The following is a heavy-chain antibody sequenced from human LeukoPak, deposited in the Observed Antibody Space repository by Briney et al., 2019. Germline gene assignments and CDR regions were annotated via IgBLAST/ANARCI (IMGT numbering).Heavy chain of an antibody. CDR2: ISSSSSYI. CDR1: GFTFSSYS. D-gene: IGHD3-10*01. Sequence: GGSLRLSCAASGFTFSSYSMNWVRQAPGKGLEWVSSISSSSSYIYYADSVKGRFTISRDNAKNSLYLQMNSLRAEDTAVYYCARDPSIYGSGSSSFDYWGQGTLVTVSS. CDR3: ARDPSIYGSGSSSFDY. J-gene: IGHJ4*02. V-gene: IGHV3-21*01.